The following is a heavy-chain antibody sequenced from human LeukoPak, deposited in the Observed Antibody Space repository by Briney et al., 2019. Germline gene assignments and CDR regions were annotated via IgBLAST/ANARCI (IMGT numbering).Heavy chain of an antibody. V-gene: IGHV1-2*02. J-gene: IGHJ4*02. Sequence: GASVKVSCKASGYTFTGYYMHWVRQAPGQGLEWMGWINPNSGGTNYAQKFQGRVTMTRDTSISTAYMELSRLRPDDTAVYYCARGAHYHDSSDGYDYWGQGTLVTVSS. CDR3: ARGAHYHDSSDGYDY. D-gene: IGHD3-22*01. CDR2: INPNSGGT. CDR1: GYTFTGYY.